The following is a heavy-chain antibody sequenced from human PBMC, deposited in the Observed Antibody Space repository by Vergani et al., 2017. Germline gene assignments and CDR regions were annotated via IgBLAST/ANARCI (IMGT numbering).Heavy chain of an antibody. V-gene: IGHV3-13*01. D-gene: IGHD3-10*01. Sequence: EVQLVESGGGLVQPGGSLRLSCAASGFTFSSYDMHWVRQATGKGLEWVSAIGTAGDTYYPGSVKGRFTISRENAKNSLYLQMNSLRAGDTAVYYCARGRCGEFGLCYFDYWGQGTLVTVSS. J-gene: IGHJ4*02. CDR3: ARGRCGEFGLCYFDY. CDR1: GFTFSSYD. CDR2: IGTAGDT.